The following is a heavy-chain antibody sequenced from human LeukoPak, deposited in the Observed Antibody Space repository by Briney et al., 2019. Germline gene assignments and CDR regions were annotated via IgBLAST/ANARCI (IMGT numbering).Heavy chain of an antibody. CDR1: GFTFTTYW. Sequence: GGSLRLSCAASGFTFTTYWMHWVRQVPGKGLVWVARINTDGSTITYADSVKGRFTISRDNAKNTLYLQMNSLRAEDTAVYFCARERKSSTSMDYWGQGTLVTVSS. V-gene: IGHV3-74*01. CDR3: ARERKSSTSMDY. J-gene: IGHJ4*02. CDR2: INTDGSTI. D-gene: IGHD2-2*01.